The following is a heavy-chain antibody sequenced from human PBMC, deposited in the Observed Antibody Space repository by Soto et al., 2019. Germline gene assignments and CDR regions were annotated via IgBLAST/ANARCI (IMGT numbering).Heavy chain of an antibody. D-gene: IGHD2-15*01. Sequence: PGGSLRLSCAASGFTFGTYAMTWVRQVPGKGLEWVSYILPSGTTTNYADSVKGRFTISRDNSKDTLYLQMNSLRAEDTAVYYRAKGHTIFDPRGQGTTATVSS. CDR1: GFTFGTYA. J-gene: IGHJ6*02. CDR3: AKGHTIFDP. CDR2: ILPSGTTT. V-gene: IGHV3-23*05.